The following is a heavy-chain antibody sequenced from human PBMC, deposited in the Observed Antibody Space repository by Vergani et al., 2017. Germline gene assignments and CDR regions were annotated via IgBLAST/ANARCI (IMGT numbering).Heavy chain of an antibody. J-gene: IGHJ6*02. CDR2: ISSSSSYI. D-gene: IGHD2-2*01. CDR3: ARDGVVPAAKLSYYYYGMDV. Sequence: QVQLVESGGGLVKPGGSLRLSCAASGFSFSDHYMTWIRQAPGKGLEWVSSISSSSSYIYYADSVKGRFTISRDNAKNSLYLQMNSLRAEDTAVYYCARDGVVPAAKLSYYYYGMDVWGQGTTVTVSS. V-gene: IGHV3-11*06. CDR1: GFSFSDHY.